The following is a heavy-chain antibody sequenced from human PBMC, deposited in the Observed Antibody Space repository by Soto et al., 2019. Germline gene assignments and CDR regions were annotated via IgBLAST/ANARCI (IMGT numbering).Heavy chain of an antibody. Sequence: QVQLQESGPGLVKPSETLSLTCTVSGGSISSYYWSWIRQPPGKGLEWIGYIYYSGSTNYNPSLKSRVTVSVDTSKNQFSLKLSSVTAADTAVYYCARDLYSSSWYHWFDPWGQGTLVTVSS. CDR1: GGSISSYY. CDR3: ARDLYSSSWYHWFDP. J-gene: IGHJ5*02. D-gene: IGHD6-13*01. CDR2: IYYSGST. V-gene: IGHV4-59*01.